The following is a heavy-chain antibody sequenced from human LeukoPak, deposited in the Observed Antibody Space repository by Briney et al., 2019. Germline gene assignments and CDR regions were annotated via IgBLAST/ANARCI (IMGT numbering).Heavy chain of an antibody. V-gene: IGHV4-61*10. CDR2: INHSGST. Sequence: ASETLSLTCTVSGGSISSGSYYWNWIRQPAGKGPEWIGEINHSGSTNYNPSLKSRVTISVDTSKNQFSLKLSSVTAADTAVYYCARSPYGYDREIFDYWGQGTLVIVSS. CDR3: ARSPYGYDREIFDY. J-gene: IGHJ4*02. CDR1: GGSISSGSYY. D-gene: IGHD3-22*01.